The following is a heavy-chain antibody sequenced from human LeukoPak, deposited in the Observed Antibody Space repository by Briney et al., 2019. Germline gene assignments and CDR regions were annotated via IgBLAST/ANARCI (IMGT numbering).Heavy chain of an antibody. CDR2: ISSSSSTI. D-gene: IGHD1-14*01. Sequence: GGSLRLSCVASGLTFSNAWMSWVRQAPGKGLEWVSYISSSSSTIYYADSVKGRFTISRDNAKNSLYLQMNSLRAEDTAVYYCARSPGRFDYWGQGTLVTVSS. V-gene: IGHV3-48*01. J-gene: IGHJ4*02. CDR3: ARSPGRFDY. CDR1: GLTFSNAW.